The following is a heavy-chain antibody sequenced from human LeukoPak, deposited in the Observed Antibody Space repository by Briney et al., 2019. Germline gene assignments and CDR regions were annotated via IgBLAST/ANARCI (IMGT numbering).Heavy chain of an antibody. V-gene: IGHV3-74*01. J-gene: IGHJ4*02. Sequence: GGSLRLSCAASGFTFSGYWMHWVRQAPGKGLEWVSRIDIDGSSTSYADSVKGRFSISRDNAKNTVYLQMNSLRAEDTAVYYCAKERTGPIGDYSPLDYWGQGTLVTVSS. CDR3: AKERTGPIGDYSPLDY. CDR2: IDIDGSST. CDR1: GFTFSGYW. D-gene: IGHD4-17*01.